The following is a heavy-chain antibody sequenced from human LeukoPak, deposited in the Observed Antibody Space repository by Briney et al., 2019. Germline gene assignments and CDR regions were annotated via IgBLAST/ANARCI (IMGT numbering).Heavy chain of an antibody. CDR1: GFTFYDYA. D-gene: IGHD3-22*01. CDR2: ISVDGGST. Sequence: PGGSLRLSCAASGFTFYDYAMHWVRQAPGKGLEWVSLISVDGGSTYYADSVKGRFTISRDNSKNSLYLQMNSLRTEDTALYYCAKDRYYYDSSGASYDYWGQGTLVTVSS. V-gene: IGHV3-43*02. J-gene: IGHJ4*02. CDR3: AKDRYYYDSSGASYDY.